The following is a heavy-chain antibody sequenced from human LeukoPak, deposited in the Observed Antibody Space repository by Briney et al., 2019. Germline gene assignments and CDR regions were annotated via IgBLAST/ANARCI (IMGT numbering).Heavy chain of an antibody. Sequence: GALRLSCVASGFSLSGYWMYWVRQAPGKGLMCISRNNGDGSTTNYADVVKGRFTMTRDNVKNTLYLQMNSPRVEDTAVYYCARDPRNVGLAPWGQGTLVTVSS. CDR2: NNGDGSTT. CDR1: GFSLSGYW. D-gene: IGHD2-15*01. CDR3: ARDPRNVGLAP. J-gene: IGHJ5*02. V-gene: IGHV3-74*01.